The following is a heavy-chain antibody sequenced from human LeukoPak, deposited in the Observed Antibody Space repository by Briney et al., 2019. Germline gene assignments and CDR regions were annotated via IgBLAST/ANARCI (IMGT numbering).Heavy chain of an antibody. CDR1: GFTFSNYC. D-gene: IGHD4-17*01. CDR3: ARSPTVTTGNDAFDI. J-gene: IGHJ3*02. Sequence: GRSLRLSCAASGFTFSNYCMTWVRQAPGKGLEWVANIQQDGSEKSYVDSVKGRFTISRDNAKNSLYLQMNSLRAEDTAVYYCARSPTVTTGNDAFDIWGQGTMVTVSS. CDR2: IQQDGSEK. V-gene: IGHV3-7*04.